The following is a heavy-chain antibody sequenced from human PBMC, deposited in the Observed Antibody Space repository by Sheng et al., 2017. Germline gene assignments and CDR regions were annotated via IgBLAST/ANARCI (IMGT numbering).Heavy chain of an antibody. Sequence: EVQLVESGGGLVQPGGTLRLSCAASGFTFSSYGMSWVRQAPGKGLEWVSAISGSGGSTYYADSVKGRFTISRDNSKNTLYLQMNSLRAEDTAVYYCAKDYGDSGYYYYMDVWGKGTTVTVSS. CDR1: GFTFSSYG. J-gene: IGHJ6*03. D-gene: IGHD4-17*01. V-gene: IGHV3-23*04. CDR2: ISGSGGST. CDR3: AKDYGDSGYYYYMDV.